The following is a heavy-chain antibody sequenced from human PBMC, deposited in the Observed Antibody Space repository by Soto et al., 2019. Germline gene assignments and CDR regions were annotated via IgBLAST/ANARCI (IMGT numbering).Heavy chain of an antibody. D-gene: IGHD5-12*01. CDR1: GGSISSYY. J-gene: IGHJ6*02. V-gene: IGHV4-59*01. CDR2: IYYSGST. CDR3: ARLRLKPKYYGMDV. Sequence: PSETLSLTCTVSGGSISSYYWSWIRQPPGKGLEWIGYIYYSGSTNYNPSLKSRVTISVDTSKNQFSLKLSSVTAADTAVYYCARLRLKPKYYGMDVWGQGTMVTVSS.